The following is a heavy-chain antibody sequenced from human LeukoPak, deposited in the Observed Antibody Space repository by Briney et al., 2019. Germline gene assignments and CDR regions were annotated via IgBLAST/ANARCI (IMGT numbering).Heavy chain of an antibody. D-gene: IGHD6-13*01. CDR3: ARDLNYIAAAPDAFDI. J-gene: IGHJ3*02. CDR1: GFTFSSYE. Sequence: GGSLRLSCAASGFTFSSYEMNWVRQAPGKGLEWVSYISSSGSTIYYADSVKGRFTISRDNAKNSLYLQMNSLRAEDTAVYYCARDLNYIAAAPDAFDIWGQGTMVTVSS. CDR2: ISSSGSTI. V-gene: IGHV3-48*03.